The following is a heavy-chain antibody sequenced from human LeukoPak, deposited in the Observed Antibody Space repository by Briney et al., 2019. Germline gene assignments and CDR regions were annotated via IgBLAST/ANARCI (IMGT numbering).Heavy chain of an antibody. V-gene: IGHV4-39*07. CDR2: IYYSGST. D-gene: IGHD4/OR15-4a*01. CDR1: GGSISSSSYY. CDR3: ARARVRAFDI. Sequence: PSETLSLTCTVSGGSISSSSYYWGWIRQPPGKGLEWIGSIYYSGSTYYNPSLKSRVTISVDTSKNQFSLKLSSVTAADTAVYYCARARVRAFDIWGQGTMVTVSS. J-gene: IGHJ3*02.